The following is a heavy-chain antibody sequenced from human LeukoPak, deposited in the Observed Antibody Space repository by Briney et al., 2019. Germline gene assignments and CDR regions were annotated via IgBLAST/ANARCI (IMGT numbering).Heavy chain of an antibody. Sequence: PSETLSLTCTVSGGSISYSYYWGWIRQPPGKGLDWIGSIYYSGSTHYNPSLKSRVTISVDTSKNQFSLKLSSVTAADTAVYYCARQNGMVASRGYYGMDVWGQGTTVTVSS. J-gene: IGHJ6*02. CDR1: GGSISYSYY. CDR3: ARQNGMVASRGYYGMDV. CDR2: IYYSGST. D-gene: IGHD2-8*01. V-gene: IGHV4-39*01.